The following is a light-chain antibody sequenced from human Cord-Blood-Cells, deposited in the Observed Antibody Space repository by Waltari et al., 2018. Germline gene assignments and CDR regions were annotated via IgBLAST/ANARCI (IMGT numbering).Light chain of an antibody. CDR2: KVS. CDR1: QSLVHSDGNTS. Sequence: DVVMTQSPLSLPVTLGQPASISCRSSQSLVHSDGNTSLNWFKQRPGQSPRRLIYKVSNRDSGVPDRFSGSGSGTDFTLKISRVEAEDVGVYYCMQGTHWPWTFGQGTKVEIK. CDR3: MQGTHWPWT. V-gene: IGKV2-30*02. J-gene: IGKJ1*01.